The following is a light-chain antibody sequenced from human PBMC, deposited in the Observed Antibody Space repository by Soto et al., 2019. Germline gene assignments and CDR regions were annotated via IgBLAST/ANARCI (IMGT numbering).Light chain of an antibody. CDR1: QSVSSSY. V-gene: IGKV3-20*01. CDR3: QQYGSSPPWT. J-gene: IGKJ1*01. Sequence: EIVLTQSPGTLSLSPGERATLSCRASQSVSSSYLAWYQQKPGQAPRLLIYGASSRATGIPDRFSGSGSGTDFTLTISRLEPEDFAVYYCQQYGSSPPWTFGQANKVEIK. CDR2: GAS.